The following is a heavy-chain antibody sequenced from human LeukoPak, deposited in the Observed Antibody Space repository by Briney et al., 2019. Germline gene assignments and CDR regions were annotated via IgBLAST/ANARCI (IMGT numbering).Heavy chain of an antibody. J-gene: IGHJ6*02. D-gene: IGHD1-1*01. V-gene: IGHV1-24*01. CDR3: ARDEAKALSPLWGTYYYYYGMDV. CDR2: FDPEDGET. CDR1: GYTLTELS. Sequence: ASVKVSCKVSGYTLTELSMHWVRQAPGKGLEWMGGFDPEDGETIYAQRFQGRVTMTTDTSTSTAYMELRSLRSDDTAVYYCARDEAKALSPLWGTYYYYYGMDVWGQGTTVTVSS.